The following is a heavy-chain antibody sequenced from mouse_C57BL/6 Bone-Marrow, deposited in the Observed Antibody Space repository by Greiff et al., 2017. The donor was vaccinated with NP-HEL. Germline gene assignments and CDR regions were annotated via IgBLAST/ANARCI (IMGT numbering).Heavy chain of an antibody. CDR3: TAFCRYWYFDV. CDR2: IDPENGDT. CDR1: GFNIKDDY. J-gene: IGHJ1*03. Sequence: VQLQQSGAELVRPGASVKLSCTASGFNIKDDYMHWVKQRPEQGLEWIGWIDPENGDTEYASKFQGKATITADTSSNTAYLQLSSLTSEDTAVYYCTAFCRYWYFDVWGTGTTVTVSS. V-gene: IGHV14-4*01.